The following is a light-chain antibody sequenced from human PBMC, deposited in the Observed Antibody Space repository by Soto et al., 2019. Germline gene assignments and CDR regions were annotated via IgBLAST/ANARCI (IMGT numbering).Light chain of an antibody. CDR3: SSYASNGDVL. J-gene: IGLJ2*01. CDR1: SSDVGTYEY. V-gene: IGLV2-14*03. CDR2: DVS. Sequence: QSALTQPASVSGSPGQSITISCTGPSSDVGTYEYVSWYQHHPGKAPKLMIHDVSNRPSGVSDRFSGSKSGNTASLTISGLQAEDEADYYCSSYASNGDVLFGGVTKLTVL.